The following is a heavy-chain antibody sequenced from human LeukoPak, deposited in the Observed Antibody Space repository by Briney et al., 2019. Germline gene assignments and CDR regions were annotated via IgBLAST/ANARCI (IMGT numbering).Heavy chain of an antibody. V-gene: IGHV3-33*01. Sequence: GGSLRLSCAASGFTFSRYGMHWVRQAPGKGLEWVAVIWFDGSNKYYGDSVRGRFTISRDNSKNTLYLQMNSLRAEDTAVYYCAREAWFGELNNDYWGQGTLVTVSS. CDR2: IWFDGSNK. J-gene: IGHJ4*02. D-gene: IGHD3-10*01. CDR1: GFTFSRYG. CDR3: AREAWFGELNNDY.